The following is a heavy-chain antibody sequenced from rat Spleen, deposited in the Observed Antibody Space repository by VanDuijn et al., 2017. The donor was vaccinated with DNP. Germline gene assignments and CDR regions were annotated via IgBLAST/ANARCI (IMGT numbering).Heavy chain of an antibody. CDR1: GFTFSDYY. V-gene: IGHV5-22*01. Sequence: EVQLVETGGGLVQPGRSLKLSCVASGFTFSDYYMAWVRQAPKKGLEWVASISYEGSSTYYGDSVKGRFTISRDNAKSTLYLQMNSLRSEDTATYYCTTRGDFDYWGQGVMVTVSS. J-gene: IGHJ2*01. CDR2: ISYEGSST. CDR3: TTRGDFDY.